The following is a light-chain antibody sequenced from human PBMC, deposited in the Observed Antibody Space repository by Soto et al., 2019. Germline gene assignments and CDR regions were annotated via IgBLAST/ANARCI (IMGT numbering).Light chain of an antibody. CDR2: GAS. CDR3: QQYGSSFT. V-gene: IGKV3-20*01. J-gene: IGKJ3*01. Sequence: EIVLTQSPCTLSLSPGERATLSCRASQSVSSSYLAWYQQKPGQAPRLLIYGASSRATGIPDRFSGSGSGTDFTLTISRLEPEDFAVYYCQQYGSSFTFGPGTKGDIK. CDR1: QSVSSSY.